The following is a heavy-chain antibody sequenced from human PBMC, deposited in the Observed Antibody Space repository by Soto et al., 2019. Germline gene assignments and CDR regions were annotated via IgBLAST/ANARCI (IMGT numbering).Heavy chain of an antibody. V-gene: IGHV4-61*03. Sequence: QVQLHESGPGLVKPSETLFLTCRVSGDSVSSPRLYWSWIRQRPGGGLEWLGFVYNTGSTNFDPSLQGRVAFSVDTSRNLFSLNLSSVTTADTAIYYCARGRGIDHYYFDTWGQGTLVTVSS. CDR2: VYNTGST. CDR1: GDSVSSPRLY. CDR3: ARGRGIDHYYFDT. J-gene: IGHJ4*02. D-gene: IGHD3-16*01.